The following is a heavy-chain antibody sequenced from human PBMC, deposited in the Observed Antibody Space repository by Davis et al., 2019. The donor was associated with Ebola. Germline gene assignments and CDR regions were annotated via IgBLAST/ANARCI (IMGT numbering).Heavy chain of an antibody. Sequence: ASVTVSCKTSGYTFTRYGVTWVRQAPGQGLEWMGWISGYNDNTNYAEKVEDRVTMTTDTSTSTAYMELRSLRSDDTAVYYCARDEGRGGAYPDYWGQGTLVTVSS. J-gene: IGHJ4*02. V-gene: IGHV1-18*01. CDR2: ISGYNDNT. CDR3: ARDEGRGGAYPDY. D-gene: IGHD3-10*01. CDR1: GYTFTRYG.